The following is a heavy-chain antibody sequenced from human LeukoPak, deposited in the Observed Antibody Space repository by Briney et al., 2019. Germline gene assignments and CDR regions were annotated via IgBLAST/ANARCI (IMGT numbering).Heavy chain of an antibody. Sequence: GGSLRLSCAASGFSFNNYAMYWVRQAPGKGLEWVACIYPDGNNKDYADSVKGRFIISRDNSKNILFLQMNSLRAADTAVYYCAKDLRSSADSKMGAADYWGQGTLVTVSS. CDR3: AKDLRSSADSKMGAADY. CDR2: IYPDGNNK. CDR1: GFSFNNYA. J-gene: IGHJ4*02. D-gene: IGHD1-26*01. V-gene: IGHV3-30*02.